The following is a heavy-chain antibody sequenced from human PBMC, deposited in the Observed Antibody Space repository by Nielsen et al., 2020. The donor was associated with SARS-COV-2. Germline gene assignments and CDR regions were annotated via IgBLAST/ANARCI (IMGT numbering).Heavy chain of an antibody. CDR1: GFTFSSYG. J-gene: IGHJ6*03. CDR3: ARVIVDYDYYYMDV. Sequence: GESLKISCAASGFTFSSYGMHWVRQAPGKGLEWVSYISFSSSTTYYTASVKGRFTLSRDNAKNSLYLQMNSLRAEDTAVYYCARVIVDYDYYYMDVWGKGTTVTVSS. CDR2: ISFSSSTT. D-gene: IGHD1-26*01. V-gene: IGHV3-48*04.